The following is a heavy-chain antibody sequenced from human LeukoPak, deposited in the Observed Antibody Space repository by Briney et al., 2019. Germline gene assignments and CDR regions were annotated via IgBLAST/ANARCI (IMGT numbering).Heavy chain of an antibody. V-gene: IGHV3-21*06. D-gene: IGHD4-17*01. CDR3: AREPYGNYGMDD. CDR2: LISTGRYI. CDR1: GFTFSSYS. J-gene: IGHJ6*02. Sequence: GGSLRLSCVASGFTFSSYSMNWVRQAPGKGLEYVSSLISTGRYIYYADSLKGRFTISRDNAKNSLYLQMNSLRAEDTAVYYCAREPYGNYGMDDWGQGTTVTVSS.